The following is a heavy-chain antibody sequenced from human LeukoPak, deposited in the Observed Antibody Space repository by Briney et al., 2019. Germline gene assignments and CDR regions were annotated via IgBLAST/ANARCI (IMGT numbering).Heavy chain of an antibody. CDR2: ISGSGAGT. V-gene: IGHV3-23*01. J-gene: IGHJ4*02. D-gene: IGHD4-23*01. CDR1: GFTFSTYA. Sequence: GESLRLSCAASGFTFSTYAMSWVRQAPGKVLEWVSTISGSGAGTYYADSVKGRFTISRDNSKNTLYLQMNSLRAEDTAVYYCAKEQNSKGFFDYWGQGTLVTVSS. CDR3: AKEQNSKGFFDY.